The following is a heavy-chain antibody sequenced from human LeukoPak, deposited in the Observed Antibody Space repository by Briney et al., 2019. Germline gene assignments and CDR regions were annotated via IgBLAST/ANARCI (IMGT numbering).Heavy chain of an antibody. CDR1: GGSISSSSYY. V-gene: IGHV4-39*07. J-gene: IGHJ5*01. Sequence: SETLSLTCTVSGGSISSSSYYWGWIRQPPGKGLEWIGSIYYSGSTYYNPSLKSRVTISVDTSKKQFSLKLSSVTAADTAVYYCARSPDLRLEWELPQGGVDNSNWFDSWGQGTLVTVSP. CDR3: ARSPDLRLEWELPQGGVDNSNWFDS. D-gene: IGHD1-26*01. CDR2: IYYSGST.